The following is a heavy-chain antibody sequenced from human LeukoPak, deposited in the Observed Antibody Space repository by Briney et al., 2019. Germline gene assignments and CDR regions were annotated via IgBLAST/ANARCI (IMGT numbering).Heavy chain of an antibody. V-gene: IGHV3-23*01. J-gene: IGHJ4*02. CDR1: GFTFSRFA. CDR3: AKTDITTGPFDY. CDR2: ISGSGDSI. D-gene: IGHD1-20*01. Sequence: GGSLRLSCAASGFTFSRFAMSWVRQAPGKGLEWVSGISGSGDSIYYADSVKGRFTISRDNSKNTLYLQMNGLRAEDTAVYYCAKTDITTGPFDYWGQGTLVTVSS.